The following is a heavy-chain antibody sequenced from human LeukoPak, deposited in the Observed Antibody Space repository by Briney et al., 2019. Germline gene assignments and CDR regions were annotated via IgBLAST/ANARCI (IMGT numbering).Heavy chain of an antibody. CDR1: GFTFRYYS. Sequence: PGGSLRLSCAASGFTFRYYSMNWVHQAPGKGLEWVSYISTTSSFIYYADSVKGRFTISRDNAKNSLYLQMNSLRDEDTAVYYCARDLGSGSNYRYYYGMDVWGQGTTVTVSS. CDR3: ARDLGSGSNYRYYYGMDV. CDR2: ISTTSSFI. V-gene: IGHV3-48*02. D-gene: IGHD1-26*01. J-gene: IGHJ6*02.